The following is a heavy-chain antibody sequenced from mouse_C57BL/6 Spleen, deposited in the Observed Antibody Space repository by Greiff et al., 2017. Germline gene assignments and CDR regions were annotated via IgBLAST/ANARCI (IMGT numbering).Heavy chain of an antibody. D-gene: IGHD1-1*02. J-gene: IGHJ1*03. Sequence: QVQLQQPGAELVRPGSSVKLSCKASAYTFTSHWMHWVKQRPIQGLEWIGNIDPSDSATHSIQKFKDKATLAVDKSSSTAYMQLSSVTSVDSAVYYCARSGGSNYWYFGVRGTGTTVAVSS. CDR2: IDPSDSAT. CDR1: AYTFTSHW. V-gene: IGHV1-52*01. CDR3: ARSGGSNYWYFGV.